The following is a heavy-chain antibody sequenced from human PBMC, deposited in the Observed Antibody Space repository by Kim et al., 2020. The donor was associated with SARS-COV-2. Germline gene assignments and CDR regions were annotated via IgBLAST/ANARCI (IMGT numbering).Heavy chain of an antibody. J-gene: IGHJ4*02. Sequence: YAASVKGRFTISRDNSQNMLYLQLNSLRAEDTAIYYCAKWLKSGYYYSDYWGQGTLVTVSS. V-gene: IGHV3-23*01. CDR3: AKWLKSGYYYSDY. D-gene: IGHD5-12*01.